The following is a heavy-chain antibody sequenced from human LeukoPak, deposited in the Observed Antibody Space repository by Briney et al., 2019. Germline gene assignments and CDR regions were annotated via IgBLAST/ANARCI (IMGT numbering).Heavy chain of an antibody. CDR3: ARSHMYGSGSPDY. V-gene: IGHV1-2*02. Sequence: GASVKVSCKASGYTFTGYYMHWVRQAPGQGLEWMGWINPNSGGTNYAQKFQGRVTMTRHTPISTAYMELSTLRSDDTAVYYCARSHMYGSGSPDYWGQGTLVTVSS. CDR2: INPNSGGT. D-gene: IGHD3-10*01. CDR1: GYTFTGYY. J-gene: IGHJ4*02.